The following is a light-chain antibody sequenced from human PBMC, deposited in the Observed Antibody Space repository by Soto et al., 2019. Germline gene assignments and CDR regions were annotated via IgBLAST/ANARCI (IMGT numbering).Light chain of an antibody. CDR1: QSVSSS. J-gene: IGKJ1*01. CDR2: AAS. CDR3: QQHNNWPLT. Sequence: EILMTQSPATVSVSPGERATLSCRASQSVSSSLAWYQHKPGQAPRLLIYAASTRATGVPARFSGSGSGTEFTLTISSLQSEDFAVYYCQQHNNWPLTFGQGTKVDIK. V-gene: IGKV3-15*01.